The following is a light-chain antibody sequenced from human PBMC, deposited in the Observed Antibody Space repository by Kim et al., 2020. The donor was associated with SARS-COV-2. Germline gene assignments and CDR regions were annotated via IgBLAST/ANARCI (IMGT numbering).Light chain of an antibody. CDR1: QSISSY. V-gene: IGKV1-39*01. Sequence: ASVGDRVTITCRASQSISSYLNWYQQKPGKAPKLLIYAASSLQSGVPSRFSGSGSGTDFTLTISSLQPEDFATYYCQQIYSTPLTFGGGTKVDIK. J-gene: IGKJ4*01. CDR3: QQIYSTPLT. CDR2: AAS.